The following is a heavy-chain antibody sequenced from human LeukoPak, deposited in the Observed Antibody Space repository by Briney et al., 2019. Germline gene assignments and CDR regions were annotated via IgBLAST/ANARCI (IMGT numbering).Heavy chain of an antibody. D-gene: IGHD1-26*01. CDR1: GFTFSNYG. CDR3: AKDPHSGSYRAFDY. CDR2: IRYDGSNK. V-gene: IGHV3-30*02. J-gene: IGHJ4*02. Sequence: GGSLRLSCAASGFTFSNYGMHWVRQAPGKGLEWVAFIRYDGSNKYYADSVKGRFTISRDNSKNTLYLQMNSLRAEDTAVYYCAKDPHSGSYRAFDYWGQGTLVTVSS.